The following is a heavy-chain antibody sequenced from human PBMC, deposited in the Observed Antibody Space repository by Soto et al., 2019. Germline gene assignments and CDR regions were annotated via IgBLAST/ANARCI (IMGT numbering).Heavy chain of an antibody. Sequence: PGGSPRLYCTASGFTLGDYVMSWFRPAPGKGLEWVGFIRSKAYGGTTEYAASVKGRYTISRDDSKSIAYLQMNSLKTEDTAVYYCTRGGGKYSSGWYLMRAFDIWGQGTMVTVSS. CDR3: TRGGGKYSSGWYLMRAFDI. D-gene: IGHD6-19*01. J-gene: IGHJ3*02. CDR1: GFTLGDYV. V-gene: IGHV3-49*03. CDR2: IRSKAYGGTT.